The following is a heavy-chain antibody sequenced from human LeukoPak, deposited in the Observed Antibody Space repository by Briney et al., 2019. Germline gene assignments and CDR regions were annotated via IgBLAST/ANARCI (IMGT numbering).Heavy chain of an antibody. CDR2: IYSGGST. D-gene: IGHD2-15*01. V-gene: IGHV3-66*01. CDR3: ARDSRRILPSD. CDR1: GFTVSSNC. Sequence: GGSLRLSCAASGFTVSSNCMSWVRQAPGKGLEWVSVIYSGGSTYYADSVKGRFTISRDNSKNTLYLQMNSLRAEDTAVYYCARDSRRILPSDWGQGTLVTVSS. J-gene: IGHJ4*02.